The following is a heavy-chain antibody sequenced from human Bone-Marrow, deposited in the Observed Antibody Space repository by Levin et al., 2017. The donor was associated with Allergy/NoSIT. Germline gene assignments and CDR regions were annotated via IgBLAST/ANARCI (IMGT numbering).Heavy chain of an antibody. CDR2: INPNSGGT. V-gene: IGHV1-2*02. Sequence: ASVKVSCKASGYTFTGRYMHWVRQAPGQGLEWMGWINPNSGGTHLEQKFQGRVTMTMDTSISTVYMELSRLTSDDTAVYYCARDLGDGYKYASGWVSYFDVWGRGTLVTVSS. CDR1: GYTFTGRY. D-gene: IGHD5-24*01. CDR3: ARDLGDGYKYASGWVSYFDV. J-gene: IGHJ2*01.